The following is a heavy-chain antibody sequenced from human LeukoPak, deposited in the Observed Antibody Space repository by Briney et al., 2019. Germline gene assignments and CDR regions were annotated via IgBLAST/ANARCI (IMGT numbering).Heavy chain of an antibody. J-gene: IGHJ3*02. CDR1: GFTFSSYA. V-gene: IGHV3-23*01. CDR3: AKDEGSSGYKDAFDI. CDR2: ISGSGGST. D-gene: IGHD3-22*01. Sequence: GGSLRLSCAASGFTFSSYAMSWVRQAPGKGLEWVSAISGSGGSTYYADSVKGRFTISRDNSKNTLYLQMNSLRAEDTAVYHCAKDEGSSGYKDAFDIWGQGTMVTVSS.